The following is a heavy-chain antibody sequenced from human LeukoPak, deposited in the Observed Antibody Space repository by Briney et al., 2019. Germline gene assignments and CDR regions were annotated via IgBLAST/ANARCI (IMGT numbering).Heavy chain of an antibody. CDR1: GFTFYDYA. V-gene: IGHV3-9*01. CDR3: AKDLAVGTTPRVYAFDV. CDR2: VNRDSTTI. Sequence: GGSLTLSCAASGFTFYDYAMHWVRQVPGKGLEWVGGVNRDSTTIAYGDSAKGRFTIFRDNARNSLYLQMDSLRTEDTALYYCAKDLAVGTTPRVYAFDVWGQGTMVTVS. D-gene: IGHD1-26*01. J-gene: IGHJ3*01.